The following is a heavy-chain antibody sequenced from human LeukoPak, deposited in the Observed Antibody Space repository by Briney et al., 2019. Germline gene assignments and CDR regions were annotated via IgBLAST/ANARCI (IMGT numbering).Heavy chain of an antibody. CDR1: GYTFTSYG. J-gene: IGHJ5*02. D-gene: IGHD2-21*01. CDR2: ISAYNGNT. Sequence: ASVKVSCKASGYTFTSYGISWVRQAPGQGLEWMGWISAYNGNTNYAQKLQGRVTMTTGTSTSTAYMELRSLRSDDTAVYYCARSIPLWKELRRDWLDPWGQGTQVTVSS. V-gene: IGHV1-18*01. CDR3: ARSIPLWKELRRDWLDP.